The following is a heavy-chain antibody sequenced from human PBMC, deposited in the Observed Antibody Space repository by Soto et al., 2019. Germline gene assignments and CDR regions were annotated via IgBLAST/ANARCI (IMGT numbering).Heavy chain of an antibody. CDR3: ARDRLRIAAAGNDY. V-gene: IGHV1-18*01. Sequence: GASVKVSCEACGYSFTSFGISWVRQAPGQGLEWMGWISAYNGDTKYAQKVQGRVTLTTDSSTSTAYMELRSLRSDDTAVYYCARDRLRIAAAGNDYWGQGTLVTVSS. CDR1: GYSFTSFG. CDR2: ISAYNGDT. D-gene: IGHD6-13*01. J-gene: IGHJ4*02.